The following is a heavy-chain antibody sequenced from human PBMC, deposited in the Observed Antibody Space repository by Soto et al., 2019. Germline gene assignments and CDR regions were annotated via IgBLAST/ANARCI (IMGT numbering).Heavy chain of an antibody. V-gene: IGHV4-34*01. Sequence: SETLSLTCAVYGGSFSGYYWGWIRQPPGKGLEWIGEINHSGSTNYNPSLKSRVTISVDTSKNQFSLKLSSVTAADTAVYYCARVPGKTRVVVAARGNYYYGMDVWGQGTTVTVSS. J-gene: IGHJ6*02. CDR3: ARVPGKTRVVVAARGNYYYGMDV. D-gene: IGHD2-15*01. CDR1: GGSFSGYY. CDR2: INHSGST.